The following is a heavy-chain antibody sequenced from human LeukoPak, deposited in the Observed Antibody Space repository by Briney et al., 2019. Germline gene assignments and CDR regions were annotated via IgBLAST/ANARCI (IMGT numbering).Heavy chain of an antibody. J-gene: IGHJ2*01. CDR2: IYHSGSA. CDR1: DGSLSANC. Sequence: TSETLSLTCGVYDGSLSANCWRWIRQPQGKGRGWIGEIYHSGSAKYNPSLKSRVTISVDTSKNQFSLQLSSVTAADTAVYYCARGLGGGNSVYFDLWGRGTLVTVSS. D-gene: IGHD4-23*01. V-gene: IGHV4-34*01. CDR3: ARGLGGGNSVYFDL.